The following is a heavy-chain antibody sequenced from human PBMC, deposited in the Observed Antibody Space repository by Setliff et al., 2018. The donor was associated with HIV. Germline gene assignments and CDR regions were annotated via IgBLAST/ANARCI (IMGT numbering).Heavy chain of an antibody. CDR2: VYYTGST. J-gene: IGHJ6*03. Sequence: SETLSLTCTVSDGSISRTSYYWGWIRQPPGRGLEWIGSVYYTGSTYYNPSLKSRVTISVDTSKNQFSLKLRSVSAADTAVYYCARHLFPPMRDYYYYIDVWGKGTTVTVSS. CDR1: DGSISRTSYY. V-gene: IGHV4-39*01. CDR3: ARHLFPPMRDYYYYIDV.